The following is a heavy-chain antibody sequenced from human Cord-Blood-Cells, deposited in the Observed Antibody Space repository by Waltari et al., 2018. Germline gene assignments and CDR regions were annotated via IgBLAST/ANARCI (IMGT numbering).Heavy chain of an antibody. D-gene: IGHD2-2*01. J-gene: IGHJ3*02. CDR2: INPNSGGT. Sequence: QVQLVQSGAEVKKPGASVKVSCKASGYTFTGYSMHWVRQAPGQGLEWMGWINPNSGGTNYAQKFQGRVTMTRDTSISTAYMELSRLRSDDTAVYYCARPLGYCSSTSCYDAFDIWGQGTMVTVSS. CDR1: GYTFTGYS. CDR3: ARPLGYCSSTSCYDAFDI. V-gene: IGHV1-2*02.